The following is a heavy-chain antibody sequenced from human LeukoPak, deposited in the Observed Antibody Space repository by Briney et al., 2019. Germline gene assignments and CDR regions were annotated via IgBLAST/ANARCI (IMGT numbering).Heavy chain of an antibody. CDR2: ISGSGGST. Sequence: GGSLRLSCAASGFTFSNYVMNWVRQAPGKGLDWVSTISGSGGSTYYADSVKGRFTISRDNSKNTLYLQMNSLRADDTAVYYCANRDYWGQGTLVTVSS. J-gene: IGHJ4*02. CDR1: GFTFSNYV. CDR3: ANRDY. V-gene: IGHV3-23*01.